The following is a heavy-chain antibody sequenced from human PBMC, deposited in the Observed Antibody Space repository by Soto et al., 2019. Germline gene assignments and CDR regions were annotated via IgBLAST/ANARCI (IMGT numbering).Heavy chain of an antibody. V-gene: IGHV3-43*01. CDR2: ISWDGGST. J-gene: IGHJ6*02. Sequence: GVPLRLPCAASGFTFDDYTMHWVRQAPGKGLEWVSLISWDGGSTYYADSVKGRFTISRDNSKNSLYLQMNSLRTEDTALYYCAKDLQPNYYYYGMEVWGQGTTVTVSS. CDR3: AKDLQPNYYYYGMEV. D-gene: IGHD1-1*01. CDR1: GFTFDDYT.